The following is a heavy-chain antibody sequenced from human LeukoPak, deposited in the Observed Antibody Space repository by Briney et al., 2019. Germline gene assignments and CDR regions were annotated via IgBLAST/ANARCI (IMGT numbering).Heavy chain of an antibody. Sequence: SETLSLTCAVYGGSFSGYYWSWIRQPPGKGLEWIGEINHSGTNNYNPSHKSRVTISVDTSKNQFSLKLSSVTAADTAVYYCATGTGTTDYYYYYMDVWGKGTTVTVSS. CDR3: ATGTGTTDYYYYYMDV. V-gene: IGHV4-34*01. CDR2: INHSGTN. CDR1: GGSFSGYY. D-gene: IGHD1-7*01. J-gene: IGHJ6*03.